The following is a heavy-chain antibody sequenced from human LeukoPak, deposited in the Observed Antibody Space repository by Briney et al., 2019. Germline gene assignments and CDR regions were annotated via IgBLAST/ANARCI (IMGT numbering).Heavy chain of an antibody. V-gene: IGHV1-69*05. J-gene: IGHJ3*02. CDR1: GGTFSSYA. CDR3: ARDLPDFSLRISSGGFDI. Sequence: ASVKVSCKASGGTFSSYAISWVRQAPGQGLEWMGGIIPIFGTPNYAQNFQGRVTITTDESTSTAYMELSSLRSEDTAMYYCARDLPDFSLRISSGGFDIWGQGTMVTVSS. D-gene: IGHD4-23*01. CDR2: IIPIFGTP.